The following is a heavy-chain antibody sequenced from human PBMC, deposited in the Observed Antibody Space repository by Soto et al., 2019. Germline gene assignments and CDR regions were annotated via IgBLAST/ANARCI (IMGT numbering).Heavy chain of an antibody. CDR1: GFTFDDYA. D-gene: IGHD3-3*01. V-gene: IGHV3-9*01. CDR2: ISWNSGSI. CDR3: AKDRDYSFWSGYHDY. Sequence: EVQLVESGGGLVQPGRSLRLSCAASGFTFDDYAMHWVRQAPGKGLEWVSGISWNSGSIGYADSVKGRFTISRDNAKNSLFLQMNSLRAEDTALYYCAKDRDYSFWSGYHDYWGQGTLVTVSS. J-gene: IGHJ4*02.